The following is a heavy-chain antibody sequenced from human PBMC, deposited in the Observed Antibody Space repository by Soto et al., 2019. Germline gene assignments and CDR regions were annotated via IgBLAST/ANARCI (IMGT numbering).Heavy chain of an antibody. CDR2: ISYDGSNK. J-gene: IGHJ4*02. V-gene: IGHV3-30-3*01. CDR3: ARETYSSGWTPTFDY. CDR1: GFTFSSYA. D-gene: IGHD6-19*01. Sequence: QVQQVESGGGVVQPGRSLRLSCAASGFTFSSYAMHWVRQAPGKGLEWVAVISYDGSNKYYADSVKGRFTISRDNSKNTLYLQMNSLRAEDTAVYYCARETYSSGWTPTFDYWGQGTLVTVSS.